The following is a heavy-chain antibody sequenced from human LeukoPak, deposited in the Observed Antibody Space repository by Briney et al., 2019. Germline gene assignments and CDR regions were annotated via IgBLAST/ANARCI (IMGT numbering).Heavy chain of an antibody. V-gene: IGHV4-39*01. Sequence: SETLSLTCSVSGGSISSSSYYWGWIRQPPGKGLEWIGSIYYSGRTYYNPSLKSRVTISVDTSKSQFSLKLSSVTAADTAVYYCARHNKAFDIWGQGTMVTVSS. CDR1: GGSISSSSYY. CDR3: ARHNKAFDI. CDR2: IYYSGRT. D-gene: IGHD2/OR15-2a*01. J-gene: IGHJ3*02.